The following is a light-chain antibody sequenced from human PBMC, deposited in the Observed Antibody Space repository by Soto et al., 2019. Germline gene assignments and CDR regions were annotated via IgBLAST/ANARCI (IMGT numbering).Light chain of an antibody. CDR1: QGISNY. CDR2: AAS. V-gene: IGKV1-27*01. J-gene: IGKJ1*01. Sequence: IQMPTSNYSISASVVYRFKITFRASQGISNYLAWYQQKPGKVPKLLIYAASTLQSGVPSRFSGSGSGTDFTLTISSLQPEDVATYYCQKYNSAPRKFGKGNKVDIK. CDR3: QKYNSAPRK.